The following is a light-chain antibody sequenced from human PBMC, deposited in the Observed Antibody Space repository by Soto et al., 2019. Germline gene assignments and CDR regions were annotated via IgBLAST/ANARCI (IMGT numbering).Light chain of an antibody. V-gene: IGKV3-20*01. CDR2: GAS. J-gene: IGKJ1*01. Sequence: EIVLPQSPGTLSLSPGESATLSCRASQSVSGTYLAWYQQTPGQAPRLLTYGASSRAAGIPDRFSGSGSGTEFTLTISSLQSDDFATYYCQHYNPYSGPVGQGNKVDIK. CDR3: QHYNPYSGP. CDR1: QSVSGTY.